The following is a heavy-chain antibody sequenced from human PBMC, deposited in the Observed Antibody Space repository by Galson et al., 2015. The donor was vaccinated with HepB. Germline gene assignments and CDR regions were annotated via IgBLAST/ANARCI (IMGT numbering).Heavy chain of an antibody. CDR1: GFTFRTYA. V-gene: IGHV3-33*06. Sequence: SLRLSCAASGFTFRTYAMHWVRQAPGKRLEWVAVIWYDAIDKYYADSVKGRFTISRDNSKNTLYLQMNSLGADDTAVYYCAKDRGSNHYFYGMDVWGQGTTVTVSS. CDR3: AKDRGSNHYFYGMDV. D-gene: IGHD1-26*01. CDR2: IWYDAIDK. J-gene: IGHJ6*02.